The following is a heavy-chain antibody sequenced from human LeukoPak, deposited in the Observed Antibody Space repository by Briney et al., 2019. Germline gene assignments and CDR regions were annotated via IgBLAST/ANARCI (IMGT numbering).Heavy chain of an antibody. D-gene: IGHD3-10*01. Sequence: SETLSLTCTVSGYSISSGHYWGWIRQPPGKGLEWIGSIYHSGSTYYNPFLKSRVTISVDTSKNQFSLKLSSVTAADTAVYYCARVAMVRGVSIDYWGQGTLVTVSS. CDR3: ARVAMVRGVSIDY. V-gene: IGHV4-38-2*02. J-gene: IGHJ4*02. CDR1: GYSISSGHY. CDR2: IYHSGST.